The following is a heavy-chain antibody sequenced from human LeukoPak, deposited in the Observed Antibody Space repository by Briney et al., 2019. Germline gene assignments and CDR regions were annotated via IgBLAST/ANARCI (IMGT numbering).Heavy chain of an antibody. CDR3: AREGEGGYRKTFDY. CDR1: GGSISSGSYY. CDR2: IYTSGGT. V-gene: IGHV4-61*02. D-gene: IGHD3-22*01. J-gene: IGHJ4*02. Sequence: SQTLSLTCTVSGGSISSGSYYWSWIRQPAGKGLEWIGRIYTSGGTNYNPSLKSRVTISVDTSKNQFSLKLSSVTAADTAVYYCAREGEGGYRKTFDYWGQGTLVTVSS.